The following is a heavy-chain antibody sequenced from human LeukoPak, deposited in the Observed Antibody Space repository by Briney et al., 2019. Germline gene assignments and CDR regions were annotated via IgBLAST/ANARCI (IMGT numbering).Heavy chain of an antibody. D-gene: IGHD6-13*01. V-gene: IGHV1-24*01. CDR2: FDPEDGET. CDR1: GYTLTELS. Sequence: RASVKVSCKVSGYTLTELSMHWVRQAPGKGLEWMGGFDPEDGETIYAQKFQGRVTMTEDTFTDTAYMELSSLRSEDTAVYYCATDRPEAAAGLFDYWGQGTLVTVSS. J-gene: IGHJ4*02. CDR3: ATDRPEAAAGLFDY.